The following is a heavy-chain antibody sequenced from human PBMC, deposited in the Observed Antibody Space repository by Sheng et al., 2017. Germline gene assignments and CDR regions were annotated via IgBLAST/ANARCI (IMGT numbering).Heavy chain of an antibody. V-gene: IGHV4-38-2*01. CDR2: IYHSGST. Sequence: QVQLQESGPGLVKPSETLSLTCAVSGYSISSGYYWGWIRQPPGKGLEWIGSIYHSGSTYYNPSLKSRVTISVDTSKNQFSLKLSSVTAADMAVYYCARVGLWFEYYYGMDVWGQGTTVTVSS. D-gene: IGHD3-10*01. CDR3: ARVGLWFEYYYGMDV. CDR1: GYSISSGYY. J-gene: IGHJ6*02.